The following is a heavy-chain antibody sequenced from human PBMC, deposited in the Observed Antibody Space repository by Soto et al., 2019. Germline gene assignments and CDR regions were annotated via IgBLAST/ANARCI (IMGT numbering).Heavy chain of an antibody. CDR2: IIPIFGSA. Sequence: QVQLVQSGAEVKKPGSSVKVSCKASGGTFSSYAISWVRQAPGQGLEWMGGIIPIFGSANYAQKFQGRVTITADESTSTVYMEVSSLRSEDTAVDYCVRDEYDDLPGYWALRYYFDYWGQGTLVTVSS. J-gene: IGHJ4*02. CDR3: VRDEYDDLPGYWALRYYFDY. D-gene: IGHD3-9*01. CDR1: GGTFSSYA. V-gene: IGHV1-69*01.